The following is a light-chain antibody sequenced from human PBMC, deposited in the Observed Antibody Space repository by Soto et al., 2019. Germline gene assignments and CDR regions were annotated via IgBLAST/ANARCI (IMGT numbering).Light chain of an antibody. CDR3: GTWDSNLSAYV. V-gene: IGLV1-51*01. Sequence: QSVLTQPPSVSAAPGQKVTISCSGSSSNIGNNYVSWYQQLPGTAPKLLIYDINNRPSGIPDRFSGSKSGTSATLGITGLQTGDEADYYCGTWDSNLSAYVFGTGTKLTVL. CDR1: SSNIGNNY. CDR2: DIN. J-gene: IGLJ1*01.